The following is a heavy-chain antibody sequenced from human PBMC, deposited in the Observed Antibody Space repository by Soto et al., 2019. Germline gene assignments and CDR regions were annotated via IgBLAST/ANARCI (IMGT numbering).Heavy chain of an antibody. CDR2: INPNSGGT. V-gene: IGHV1-2*04. J-gene: IGHJ6*02. CDR1: GYTFTGYY. Sequence: QVQLVQSGAEVKKPGASVKVSCKASGYTFTGYYMHWVRQAPGQGLEWMGWINPNSGGTNYAQKFQGWVTMTRDTSISTAYMELSMLRSDDTAVYYCASSLRAAAAFVTPEDYGMDVWGQGTTVTVSS. CDR3: ASSLRAAAAFVTPEDYGMDV. D-gene: IGHD6-13*01.